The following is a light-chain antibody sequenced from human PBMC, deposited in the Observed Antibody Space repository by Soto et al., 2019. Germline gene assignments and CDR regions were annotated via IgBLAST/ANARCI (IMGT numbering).Light chain of an antibody. V-gene: IGKV1-39*01. Sequence: DNQMNQSPSSLSASVGNRVTITCRASQSIRSYLNWYQQKPGKAPKLLIYAASSLQSGVPSRFSGSGSGTDFTLTISSLQPEDFATYYCQQSYSTLTFGPGTKVDIK. CDR2: AAS. CDR1: QSIRSY. CDR3: QQSYSTLT. J-gene: IGKJ3*01.